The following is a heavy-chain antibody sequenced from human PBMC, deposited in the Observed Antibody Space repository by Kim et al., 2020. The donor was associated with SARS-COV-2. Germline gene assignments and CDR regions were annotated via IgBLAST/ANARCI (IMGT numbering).Heavy chain of an antibody. J-gene: IGHJ6*02. D-gene: IGHD6-6*01. Sequence: ASVKVSCKVSGYTLTELSMHWVRQAPGKGLEWMGGFDPEDGETIYAQKFQGRVTMTEDTSTDTAYMELSSLRSEDTAVYYCATDSSFSSSSDQIYYYYGMDVWGQGTTVTVSS. CDR3: ATDSSFSSSSDQIYYYYGMDV. CDR2: FDPEDGET. V-gene: IGHV1-24*01. CDR1: GYTLTELS.